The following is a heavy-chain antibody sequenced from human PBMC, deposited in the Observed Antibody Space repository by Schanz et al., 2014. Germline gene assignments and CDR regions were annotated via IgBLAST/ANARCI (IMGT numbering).Heavy chain of an antibody. D-gene: IGHD6-13*01. Sequence: QVQLVQSGVEVKRPGASVRVSCKASGYSFTDYAIHWVRQAPGQGLEWMGWISGYNGDTNYAPKFQDRVTMTTDTSTSTAYMELRSLISDDTAVYYCARDGEAAAGCDYWGQGTLVTVSS. V-gene: IGHV1-18*01. CDR2: ISGYNGDT. CDR3: ARDGEAAAGCDY. J-gene: IGHJ4*02. CDR1: GYSFTDYA.